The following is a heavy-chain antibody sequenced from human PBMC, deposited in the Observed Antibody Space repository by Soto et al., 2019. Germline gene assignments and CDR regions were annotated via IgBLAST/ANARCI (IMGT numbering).Heavy chain of an antibody. CDR1: GYTFTSYD. D-gene: IGHD6-19*01. CDR3: AGGRVAVAGTYYYYYYGMDV. Sequence: QVQLVQSGAEVKKPGASVKVSCKASGYTFTSYDINWVRQATGQGLEWMGWMNPNSGNTGYAQKFQGRVTMTRNTSISTAYMELSSLRSEDTAVYYCAGGRVAVAGTYYYYYYGMDVWGQGTTVTVSS. CDR2: MNPNSGNT. J-gene: IGHJ6*02. V-gene: IGHV1-8*01.